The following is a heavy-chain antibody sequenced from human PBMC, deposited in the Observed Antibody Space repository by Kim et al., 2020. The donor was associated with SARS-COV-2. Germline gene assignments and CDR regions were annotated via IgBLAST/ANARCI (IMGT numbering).Heavy chain of an antibody. CDR3: AKEYYGSGRETYYYYGMDV. Sequence: GGSLRLSCAASGFTFSSYAMSWVRQAPGKGLEWVSAISDSGGSTYYADSVKGRFTISRDNSKNTLYLQMNSLRAEDTAVYYCAKEYYGSGRETYYYYGMDVWGQGTTVTVSS. D-gene: IGHD3-10*01. CDR1: GFTFSSYA. V-gene: IGHV3-23*01. CDR2: ISDSGGST. J-gene: IGHJ6*02.